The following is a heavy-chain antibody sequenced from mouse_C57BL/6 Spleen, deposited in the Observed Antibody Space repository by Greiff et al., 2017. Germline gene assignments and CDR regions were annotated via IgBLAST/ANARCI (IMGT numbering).Heavy chain of an antibody. CDR1: GYTFTSYW. V-gene: IGHV1-69*01. J-gene: IGHJ3*01. D-gene: IGHD2-3*01. Sequence: QVQLQQPGAELVMPGASVKLSCKASGYTFTSYWMHWVKQRPGQGLEWIGEIDPSDSYTNYKQKFKGKSTLTVDKSSSTAYMQLSSLTSEDSAVYYCASYDLAYWGQGTLVTVSA. CDR3: ASYDLAY. CDR2: IDPSDSYT.